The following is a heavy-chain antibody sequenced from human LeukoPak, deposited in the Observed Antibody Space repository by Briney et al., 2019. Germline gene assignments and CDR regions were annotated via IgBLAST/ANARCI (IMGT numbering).Heavy chain of an antibody. V-gene: IGHV3-11*01. CDR3: ARVSMGYSCGYWYYYYYMDV. CDR1: GFTFSDYY. Sequence: GGSLRLSCAASGFTFSDYYMSWIRQAPGKGLEWVSYISSSGSTIYYADSVKGRFTISRDNAKNSLYLQMNSLRAEDTAVYYCARVSMGYSCGYWYYYYYMDVWGKGTTVTVSS. D-gene: IGHD5-18*01. CDR2: ISSSGSTI. J-gene: IGHJ6*03.